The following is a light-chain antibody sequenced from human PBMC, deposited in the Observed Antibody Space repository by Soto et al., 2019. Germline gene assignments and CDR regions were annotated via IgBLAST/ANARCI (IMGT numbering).Light chain of an antibody. CDR2: DAF. V-gene: IGKV3-11*01. CDR1: RTVNNY. CDR3: QQRSDWPPIT. Sequence: EIVLTQSPATLSLSPGERATLSCRASRTVNNYLAWYQQKPGQAPRLLIYDAFIRAAGIPARFSGRGSGTDFTLTISNLEPEDFAVYFGQQRSDWPPITFGQGTRVELK. J-gene: IGKJ5*01.